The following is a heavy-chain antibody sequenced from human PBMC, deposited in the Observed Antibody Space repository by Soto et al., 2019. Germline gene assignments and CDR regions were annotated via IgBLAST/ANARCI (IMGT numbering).Heavy chain of an antibody. V-gene: IGHV4-39*01. D-gene: IGHD3-3*01. CDR2: VYYSGST. CDR1: GDSISSSSYY. J-gene: IGHJ4*02. Sequence: SETLSLTCTVSGDSISSSSYYWGWIRQPPGKGLEWIGSVYYSGSTYYNLSLKSRVTISVDTSKNQFSLKLTSVTAADTAVYYCARQVFGVVTLYYFDYWGQGALVTVSS. CDR3: ARQVFGVVTLYYFDY.